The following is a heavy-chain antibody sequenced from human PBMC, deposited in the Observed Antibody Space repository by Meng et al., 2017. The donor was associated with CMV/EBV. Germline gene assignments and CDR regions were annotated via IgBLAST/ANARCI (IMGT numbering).Heavy chain of an antibody. J-gene: IGHJ3*02. CDR3: ARFGIGGVGAFDI. CDR2: MIPNSGNT. D-gene: IGHD2-8*02. V-gene: IGHV1-8*01. Sequence: ASVNVSCKASGYTFTSYDINWVRQATGQGLEWMVWMIPNSGNTGYAQKFQGRVTMTRNTSISTAYMELSSLRSEDTAVYYCARFGIGGVGAFDIWGQGTMVTVSS. CDR1: GYTFTSYD.